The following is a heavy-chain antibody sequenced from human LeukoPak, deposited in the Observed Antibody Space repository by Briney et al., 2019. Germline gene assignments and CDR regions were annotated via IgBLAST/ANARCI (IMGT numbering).Heavy chain of an antibody. D-gene: IGHD2-2*01. CDR2: IIPIFGTA. CDR3: ARDRLRGYCSSTSCPTYWYFDL. V-gene: IGHV1-69*05. Sequence: SVKVSCKASGGTFGSYAISWVRQAPGQGLEWMGGIIPIFGTANYAQKFQGRVTITTDESTSTAYMELSSLRSEDTAVYYCARDRLRGYCSSTSCPTYWYFDLWGRGTLVTVSS. CDR1: GGTFGSYA. J-gene: IGHJ2*01.